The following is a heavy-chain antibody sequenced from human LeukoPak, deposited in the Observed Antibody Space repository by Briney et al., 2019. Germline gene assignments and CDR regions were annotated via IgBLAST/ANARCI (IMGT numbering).Heavy chain of an antibody. J-gene: IGHJ4*02. CDR2: ISSSSSYI. Sequence: GGSLRLSCAASGFTFSSYSMNWVPHAPGKGLEWVSSISSSSSYIYYADSVKGRFTISRDNAKNSLYLQMNSLRAEDTAVYYCARDESYYYDSSGLSTFDYWGQGTLVTVSS. CDR3: ARDESYYYDSSGLSTFDY. D-gene: IGHD3-22*01. CDR1: GFTFSSYS. V-gene: IGHV3-21*01.